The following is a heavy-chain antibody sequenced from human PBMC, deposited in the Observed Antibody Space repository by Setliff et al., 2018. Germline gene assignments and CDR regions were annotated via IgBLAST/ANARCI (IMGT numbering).Heavy chain of an antibody. CDR3: ARDNGGSYVYDAFDV. Sequence: SETLSLTCTVSGGSISSYYWSWIRQPPGKGLEWIGYIYYSGSTNYNPSLKSRVTISVDTSKNQFSLKLSSVTAADTAVYYCARDNGGSYVYDAFDVWGQGTMVTVSS. CDR2: IYYSGST. J-gene: IGHJ3*01. V-gene: IGHV4-59*12. D-gene: IGHD1-26*01. CDR1: GGSISSYY.